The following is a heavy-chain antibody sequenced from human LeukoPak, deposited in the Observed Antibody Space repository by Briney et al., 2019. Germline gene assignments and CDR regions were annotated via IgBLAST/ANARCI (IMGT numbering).Heavy chain of an antibody. CDR2: ISWNSGSI. J-gene: IGHJ2*01. Sequence: GGSLSLSCAASGFTFDDYAMHWVRQPPGKGLEWVSGISWNSGSIGYADSVKGRFTIARDNAKNSLYLQMNSLRAEDTALYHCVKDWTSMIRGGELWGRGTLVTVAS. CDR3: VKDWTSMIRGGEL. V-gene: IGHV3-9*01. D-gene: IGHD3-10*01. CDR1: GFTFDDYA.